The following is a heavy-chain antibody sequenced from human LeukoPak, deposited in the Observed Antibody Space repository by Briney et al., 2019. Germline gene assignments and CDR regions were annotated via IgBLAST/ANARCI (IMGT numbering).Heavy chain of an antibody. CDR2: IIPIFGTA. CDR3: AREPTYSGSYYYYYMDV. V-gene: IGHV1-69*01. Sequence: SVKVSCKASGGTFSSYAISWVRQAPGQGLEWMGGIIPIFGTANYAQKFQGRVTITADESTSTAYMELSSLRSEDTAVYYCAREPTYSGSYYYYYMDVWGKGTTVTVSS. CDR1: GGTFSSYA. J-gene: IGHJ6*03. D-gene: IGHD1-26*01.